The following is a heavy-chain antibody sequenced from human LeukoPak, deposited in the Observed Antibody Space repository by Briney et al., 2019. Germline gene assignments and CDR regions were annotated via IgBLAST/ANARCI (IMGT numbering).Heavy chain of an antibody. Sequence: ASVKVSCKASGGTFSSYAISWVRQAPGQGLEWMGGIIPIFGTANYAQKFQGRVTMTRDMSTSTVYMELSSLRSEDTAVYYCARFHHAFDIWGQGTMVTVSS. J-gene: IGHJ3*02. CDR3: ARFHHAFDI. CDR2: IIPIFGTA. CDR1: GGTFSSYA. V-gene: IGHV1-69*05.